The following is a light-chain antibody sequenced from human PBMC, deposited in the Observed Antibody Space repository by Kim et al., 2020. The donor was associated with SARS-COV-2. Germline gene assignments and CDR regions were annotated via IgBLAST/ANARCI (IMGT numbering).Light chain of an antibody. CDR2: DVS. CDR1: NRDIGRYNY. Sequence: GQSVTISGTGTNRDIGRYNYVSWYQNHPGRAPKLMIYDVSRRPSGVPDRFSGSKSGNTASLTVSGLQAEDEADYYCSSYTGSNTLIFGGGTQLTVL. V-gene: IGLV2-8*01. CDR3: SSYTGSNTLI. J-gene: IGLJ2*01.